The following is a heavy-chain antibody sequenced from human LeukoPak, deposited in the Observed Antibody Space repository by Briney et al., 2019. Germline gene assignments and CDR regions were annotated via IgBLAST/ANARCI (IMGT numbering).Heavy chain of an antibody. CDR3: ARDRLTSGSYFFDY. J-gene: IGHJ4*02. V-gene: IGHV3-48*02. CDR1: AFTFSDYS. CDR2: ISGRSSTI. Sequence: PGGSLRLSCAASAFTFSDYSMNWVRQAPGKGLEWISYISGRSSTIYYADSVRGRFTISRDNAKNSMYLQMNGLRDEDTAVYYCARDRLTSGSYFFDYWGQGTLVTVSS. D-gene: IGHD1-26*01.